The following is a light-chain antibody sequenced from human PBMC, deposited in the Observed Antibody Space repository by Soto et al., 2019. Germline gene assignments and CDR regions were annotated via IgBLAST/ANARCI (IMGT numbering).Light chain of an antibody. V-gene: IGLV2-11*01. CDR2: DVN. J-gene: IGLJ2*01. CDR3: CSYAGTYTLI. CDR1: SSDVGGYNY. Sequence: QSVLTQPRSVSGSPGQSVSVSCTGTSSDVGGYNYVSWYQQHPGKAPKLIIYDVNKRPSGVPDRFSGSKSGNTASLTISGLQAADEANYYCCSYAGTYTLIFGGGTKLTVL.